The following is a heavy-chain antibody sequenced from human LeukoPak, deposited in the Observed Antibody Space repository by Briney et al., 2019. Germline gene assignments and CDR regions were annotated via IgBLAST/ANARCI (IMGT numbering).Heavy chain of an antibody. Sequence: GGSLRLSCAASGFTFSSYSMNWVRQAPGKGPEWVSGISWNSGSIGYADSVKGRFTISRDNAKNSLYLQMNSLRAEDTALYYCAKARFGELLEYFQHWGQGTLVTVSS. CDR2: ISWNSGSI. CDR1: GFTFSSYS. CDR3: AKARFGELLEYFQH. V-gene: IGHV3-9*01. D-gene: IGHD3-10*01. J-gene: IGHJ1*01.